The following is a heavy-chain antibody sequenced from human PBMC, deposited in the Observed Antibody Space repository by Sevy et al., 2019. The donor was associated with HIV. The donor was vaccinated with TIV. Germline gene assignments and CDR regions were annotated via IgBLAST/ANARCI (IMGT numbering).Heavy chain of an antibody. V-gene: IGHV3-53*01. CDR3: ARVLRGRAAGTPYFDY. CDR1: GFTVSSNY. J-gene: IGHJ4*02. CDR2: IYSGGST. Sequence: GGSLRLSCVASGFTVSSNYMSWVRQAPGKGLEWVSVIYSGGSTYYADSVKGRFTISRDNSKNALYLQMNSLRAEDTAVYYCARVLRGRAAGTPYFDYWGQGTLVTVSS. D-gene: IGHD6-13*01.